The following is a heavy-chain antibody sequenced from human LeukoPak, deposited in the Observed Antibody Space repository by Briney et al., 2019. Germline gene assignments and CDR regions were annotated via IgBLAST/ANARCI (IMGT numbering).Heavy chain of an antibody. D-gene: IGHD5-18*01. CDR1: GFTFSSYE. Sequence: PGGSLRLSCAASGFTFSSYEMNWVRQAPGKGLEWVSYISSSGSTIYYADSVKGRFTISRDNAKNSLYLQMNSLRAEDTAVYYSARLASASYGPLTPFDYWGQGTLVTVSS. CDR2: ISSSGSTI. J-gene: IGHJ4*02. V-gene: IGHV3-48*03. CDR3: ARLASASYGPLTPFDY.